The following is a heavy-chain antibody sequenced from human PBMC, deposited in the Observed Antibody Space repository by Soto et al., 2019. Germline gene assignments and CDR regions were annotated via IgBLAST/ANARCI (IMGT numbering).Heavy chain of an antibody. CDR3: ARTNMDIVLLPAAPNWFDP. J-gene: IGHJ5*02. CDR2: IIPIFGTA. D-gene: IGHD2-2*03. Sequence: ASVKVSCKASGGTFSSYAISGVRQAPGQGLEWMGGIIPIFGTANYAQKFQGRVTITADESTSTAYMELSSLRSEDTAGYYCARTNMDIVLLPAAPNWFDPWGQGTQVTVSS. CDR1: GGTFSSYA. V-gene: IGHV1-69*13.